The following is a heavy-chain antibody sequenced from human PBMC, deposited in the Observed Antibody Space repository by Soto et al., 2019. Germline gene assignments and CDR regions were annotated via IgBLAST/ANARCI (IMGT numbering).Heavy chain of an antibody. Sequence: QVQLVQSGAEVKKPGSSVKVSCRPLGGPLAPITSTGCRRAPGQGLEWWGGISPGLDIRDYAKKFQGRVTITADEPTSTVYMQLSTLISEDTALYYCAGGMCFGGSCYLDVWGQGTLVTVSS. V-gene: IGHV1-69*12. D-gene: IGHD2-15*01. CDR3: AGGMCFGGSCYLDV. CDR1: GGPLAPIT. CDR2: ISPGLDIR. J-gene: IGHJ4*02.